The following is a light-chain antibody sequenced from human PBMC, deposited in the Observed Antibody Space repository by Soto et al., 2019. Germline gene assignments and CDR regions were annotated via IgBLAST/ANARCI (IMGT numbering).Light chain of an antibody. CDR2: AAS. V-gene: IGKV1-39*01. CDR1: QSISTY. Sequence: DIQMTQSPSSLSASVGDGVTIACRAGQSISTYLNWYQQKPGKAPKLLIFAASSLKSGVPSRFSGSGSGTDFTLTINSLQLEDFATYYCQQSNSDPTFGGGTKVEIK. J-gene: IGKJ4*01. CDR3: QQSNSDPT.